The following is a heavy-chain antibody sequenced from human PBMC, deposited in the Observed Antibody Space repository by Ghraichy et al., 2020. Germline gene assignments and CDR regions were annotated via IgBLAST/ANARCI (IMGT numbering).Heavy chain of an antibody. CDR1: GGSISSYF. J-gene: IGHJ5*02. D-gene: IGHD2-2*01. Sequence: SETLSPTYTVSGGSISSYFWSWIRQPPGKGLEWIGYIYYSGSTSYNPSLKSRVSISVDMSKNQFSLKLSSVTAADTAVYYCAREGYCSGSSCYGSSKYNWFDPWGQGTLVTVSS. CDR3: AREGYCSGSSCYGSSKYNWFDP. CDR2: IYYSGST. V-gene: IGHV4-59*01.